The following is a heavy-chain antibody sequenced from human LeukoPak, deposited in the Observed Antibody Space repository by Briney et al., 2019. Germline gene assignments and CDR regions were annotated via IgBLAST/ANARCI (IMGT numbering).Heavy chain of an antibody. CDR3: ATGGVAVAASAIDY. CDR2: INPNSGGT. J-gene: IGHJ4*02. V-gene: IGHV1-2*02. CDR1: GYTFTEYY. Sequence: ASVKVSCKPSGYTFTEYYIHWVRQAPGQGLESLGWINPNSGGTNYAQKFQGRVAMTRDTSISTAYMELSSLTSDDTAIYYCATGGVAVAASAIDYWGQGTLVTVSS. D-gene: IGHD6-19*01.